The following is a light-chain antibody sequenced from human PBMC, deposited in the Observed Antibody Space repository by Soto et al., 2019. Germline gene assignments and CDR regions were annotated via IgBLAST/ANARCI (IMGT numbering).Light chain of an antibody. CDR2: GAF. V-gene: IGKV3-20*01. J-gene: IGKJ3*01. CDR3: QQYGDAPAT. CDR1: QSVSSSY. Sequence: EIVLTQSPGTLSLSPGERATLSCRASQSVSSSYLAWYQQKPGQAPRLLIYGAFNRATGIPDRFSGSGSGTAFTLTFSRLEPEDFAVYYCQQYGDAPATFGPGTKVDIK.